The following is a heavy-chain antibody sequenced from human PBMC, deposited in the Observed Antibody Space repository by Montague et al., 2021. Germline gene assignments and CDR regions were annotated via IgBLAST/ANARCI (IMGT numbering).Heavy chain of an antibody. CDR3: ARVGLTVAAGMIDY. V-gene: IGHV3-11*06. Sequence: SLILSCAASGFTFNNYFMSWFRQAPVKGLEWVSYIGTSSSFTRYXDSVKGRFTISRDNAMNSLYLQMTAVRGEDTAVCYCARVGLTVAAGMIDYWGQGTLVTVSS. CDR1: GFTFNNYF. CDR2: IGTSSSFT. J-gene: IGHJ4*02. D-gene: IGHD6-13*01.